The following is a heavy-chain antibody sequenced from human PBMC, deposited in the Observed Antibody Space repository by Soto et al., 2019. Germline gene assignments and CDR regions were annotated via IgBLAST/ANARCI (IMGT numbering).Heavy chain of an antibody. CDR3: AREGCDFWSGYCDAFDI. D-gene: IGHD3-3*01. Sequence: SETLSLTCTVSGGSISSGDYYWSWIRRPPGKGLEWIGYIYYSGSTYYNPSLKSRVTISVDTSKNQFSLKLSSVTAADTAVYYCAREGCDFWSGYCDAFDIWGQGTMVTVSS. V-gene: IGHV4-30-4*01. CDR1: GGSISSGDYY. CDR2: IYYSGST. J-gene: IGHJ3*02.